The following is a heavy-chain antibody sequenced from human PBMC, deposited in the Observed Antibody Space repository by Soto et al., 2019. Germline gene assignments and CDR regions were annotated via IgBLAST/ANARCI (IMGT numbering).Heavy chain of an antibody. CDR2: ISYDGSNK. V-gene: IGHV3-30-3*01. D-gene: IGHD1-26*01. CDR1: GFTFSSYA. J-gene: IGHJ4*02. CDR3: ARDEEVGSALDY. Sequence: GGSLRLSCAASGFTFSSYAMHWVRQAPGKGLEWVAVISYDGSNKYYADSVKGRFTISRDNSKNTLYLQMNSLRAEDTAVYYCARDEEVGSALDYWGQGTLVTVSS.